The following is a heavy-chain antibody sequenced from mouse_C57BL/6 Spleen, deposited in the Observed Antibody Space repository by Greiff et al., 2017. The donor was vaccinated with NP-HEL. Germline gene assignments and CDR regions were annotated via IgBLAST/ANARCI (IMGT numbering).Heavy chain of an antibody. CDR1: GYTFTSYW. Sequence: QVQLKQPGAELVRPGSSVKLSCKASGYTFTSYWMDWVKQRPGQGLEWIGNIYPSDSETHYNQKFKDKATLTVDKSSSTAYMQLSSLTSEDSAVYYCAILLSPFAYWGQGTLVTVSA. CDR2: IYPSDSET. V-gene: IGHV1-61*01. CDR3: AILLSPFAY. J-gene: IGHJ3*01. D-gene: IGHD2-10*01.